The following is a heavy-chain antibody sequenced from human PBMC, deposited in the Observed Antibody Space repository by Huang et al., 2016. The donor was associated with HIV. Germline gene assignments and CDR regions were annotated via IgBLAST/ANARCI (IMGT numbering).Heavy chain of an antibody. Sequence: QVHLVQSGAEVREPGASVKVSCRPSGNTFTSFHVHWVRQDPGQGLEWMGKSIAGGGSTTYAEKFQGRISMTRDRSTGTIFLELRSLRSEDTAMYYCARVQPPHGRNPLDIWGQGTLITVSS. CDR3: ARVQPPHGRNPLDI. CDR1: GNTFTSFH. CDR2: SIAGGGST. V-gene: IGHV1-46*03. J-gene: IGHJ3*02.